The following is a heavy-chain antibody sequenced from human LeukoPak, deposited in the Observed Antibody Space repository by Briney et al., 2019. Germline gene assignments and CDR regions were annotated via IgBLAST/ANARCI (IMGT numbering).Heavy chain of an antibody. D-gene: IGHD6-6*01. J-gene: IGHJ4*02. CDR1: GFTFSSYS. CDR2: ISSSSSYI. Sequence: GGSLRLSCAASGFTFSSYSMDWVRQAPGKGLEWVSSISSSSSYIYYADSVKGRFTISRDNAKNSLYLQMNSLRAEDTAVYYCARDRSSSSSQDWGQGTLVTVSS. V-gene: IGHV3-21*01. CDR3: ARDRSSSSSQD.